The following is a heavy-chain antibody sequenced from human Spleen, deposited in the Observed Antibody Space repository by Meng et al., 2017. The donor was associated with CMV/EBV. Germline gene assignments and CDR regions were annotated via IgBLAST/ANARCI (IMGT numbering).Heavy chain of an antibody. J-gene: IGHJ6*02. CDR3: ARFLRGYYDFWSGYDCMDV. Sequence: SVKVSCKASGGTFSSYAFSWVRQAPGQGLEWMGGIIPMFGTPTYAEKFRGRVTMTTDTSTSTVYMELRSLRSDDTAVYYCARFLRGYYDFWSGYDCMDVWGQGTTVTVSS. CDR1: GGTFSSYA. CDR2: IIPMFGTP. V-gene: IGHV1-69*05. D-gene: IGHD3-3*01.